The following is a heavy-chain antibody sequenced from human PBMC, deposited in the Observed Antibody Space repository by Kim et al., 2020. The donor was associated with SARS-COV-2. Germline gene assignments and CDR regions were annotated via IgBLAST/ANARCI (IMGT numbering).Heavy chain of an antibody. J-gene: IGHJ4*02. CDR3: ASLHYYDSSGYKSRVDY. CDR2: IIPIFGTA. Sequence: SVKVSCKASGGTFSSYAISWVRQAPGQGLEWMGGIIPIFGTANYAQKFQGRVTITADETTSTAYMELRSLKSEDTAVYYCASLHYYDSSGYKSRVDYWGQGTLVTVSS. CDR1: GGTFSSYA. V-gene: IGHV1-69*13. D-gene: IGHD3-22*01.